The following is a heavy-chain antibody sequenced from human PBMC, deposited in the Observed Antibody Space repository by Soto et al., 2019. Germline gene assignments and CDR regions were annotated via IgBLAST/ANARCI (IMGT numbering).Heavy chain of an antibody. CDR2: IIPLLGTT. J-gene: IGHJ4*02. D-gene: IGHD6-13*01. Sequence: ASVKVACKASGGTFSSYTIAWVRQAPGQGVEWMGEIIPLLGTTNYVEKFQGRLTITADAPTSTAYMELSSLRSEDMAMYYCARDSIAAAGTDYCGQGPLVTVTS. CDR3: ARDSIAAAGTDY. V-gene: IGHV1-69*13. CDR1: GGTFSSYT.